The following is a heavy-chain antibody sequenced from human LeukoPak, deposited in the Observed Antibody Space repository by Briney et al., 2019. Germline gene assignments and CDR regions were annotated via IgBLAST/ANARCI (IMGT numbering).Heavy chain of an antibody. D-gene: IGHD6-13*01. CDR1: GFTFSSYS. CDR2: ISSSSSYI. V-gene: IGHV3-21*01. Sequence: GGSLRLSCGASGFTFSSYSMNWVRQAPGKGLEWVSSISSSSSYIYYADSVKGRFTISRDNAKDSLYLQMNSLRAEDTAVYYCARGDSSSWFMVPTDYWGQGTLVTVSS. J-gene: IGHJ4*02. CDR3: ARGDSSSWFMVPTDY.